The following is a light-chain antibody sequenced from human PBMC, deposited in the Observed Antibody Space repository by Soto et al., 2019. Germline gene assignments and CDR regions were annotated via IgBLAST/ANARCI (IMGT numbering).Light chain of an antibody. Sequence: EIVMTQSPATLSVSPGGRATLSCMASQSISDTLAWYQQKPGQAPRLLIYGASTRATGTPARFSGSGSGTEFTLTISSLQSEDFALYYCQQYNKWPLITFGQGTRLEIK. CDR1: QSISDT. V-gene: IGKV3D-15*01. J-gene: IGKJ5*01. CDR3: QQYNKWPLIT. CDR2: GAS.